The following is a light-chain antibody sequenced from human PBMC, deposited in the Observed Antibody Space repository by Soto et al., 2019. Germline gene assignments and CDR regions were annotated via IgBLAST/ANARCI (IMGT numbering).Light chain of an antibody. CDR1: ESVRSW. CDR3: QHYDNYPLT. Sequence: DIQVTQSPPALSASVGDRVTITCRASESVRSWLAWYQQKPGTAPKLLIFDASRLESGVPSRFSGSASGTEITLTISRLQADDFATYCCQHYDNYPLTFGGGTKVDIK. V-gene: IGKV1-5*01. J-gene: IGKJ4*01. CDR2: DAS.